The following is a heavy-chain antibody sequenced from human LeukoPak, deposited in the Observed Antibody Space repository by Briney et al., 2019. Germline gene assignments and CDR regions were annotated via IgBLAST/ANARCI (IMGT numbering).Heavy chain of an antibody. CDR2: ISWNSGSI. CDR3: AKDGQPTVTTVDY. V-gene: IGHV3-9*01. CDR1: GFTFYDYA. J-gene: IGHJ4*02. D-gene: IGHD4-17*01. Sequence: GRSLRLSCAASGFTFYDYAMHWVRHAPGKGLEWVSGISWNSGSIGYADSVKGRFTISRDNAKNSLYLQMNSLRAEDTALYYCAKDGQPTVTTVDYWGQGTLVTVSS.